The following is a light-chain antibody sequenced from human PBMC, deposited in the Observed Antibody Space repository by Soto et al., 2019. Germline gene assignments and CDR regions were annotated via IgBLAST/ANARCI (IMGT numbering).Light chain of an antibody. CDR3: QQRSNWTLT. J-gene: IGKJ4*01. CDR1: QSLSSSY. V-gene: IGKV3D-20*02. Sequence: EIVLTQSPGTLSLSPGERATLSCRASQSLSSSYLAWYQQKPGQAPRLLIYDASNRATGIPARFSGSGSGTDFTLTISSLEPEDFAVYYCQQRSNWTLTFGGGTKVDIK. CDR2: DAS.